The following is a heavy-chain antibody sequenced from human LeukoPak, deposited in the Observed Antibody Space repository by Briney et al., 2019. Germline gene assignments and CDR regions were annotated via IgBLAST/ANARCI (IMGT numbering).Heavy chain of an antibody. J-gene: IGHJ4*02. D-gene: IGHD5-18*01. CDR2: IIPIFGTT. V-gene: IGHV1-69*01. Sequence: SVKVSCKASGGTFSSYAISWVRQAPGQGLEWMGGIIPIFGTTNYAQKFQGRVTITADESTSTAYMELSSLRSEDTAVYYCARDRAGYGYGQGGFDYWGQGTLVTVSS. CDR1: GGTFSSYA. CDR3: ARDRAGYGYGQGGFDY.